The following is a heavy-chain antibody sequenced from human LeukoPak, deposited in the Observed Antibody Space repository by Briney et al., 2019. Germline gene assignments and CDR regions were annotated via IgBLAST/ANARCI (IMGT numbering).Heavy chain of an antibody. V-gene: IGHV3-7*01. Sequence: PGGSLTLSRSASGFSFGNFWMSWVRQAPGRGRQWVASMKGDGSPTYYVDSVKGRFIISRDNARNSLYLQMNSLRAEDTAVYYCARLFGGVTTFDYWGQGALVTVSS. CDR2: MKGDGSPT. J-gene: IGHJ4*02. D-gene: IGHD2-8*02. CDR1: GFSFGNFW. CDR3: ARLFGGVTTFDY.